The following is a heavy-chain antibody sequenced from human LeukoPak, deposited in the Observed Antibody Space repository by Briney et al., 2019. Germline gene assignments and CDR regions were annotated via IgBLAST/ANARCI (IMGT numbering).Heavy chain of an antibody. CDR2: IDINGNT. J-gene: IGHJ3*02. CDR3: AREGGAGAFDI. CDR1: GGPFSGYY. D-gene: IGHD3-16*01. Sequence: SETLSLTCAVYGGPFSGYYWSWIRQPPGKGLEWIGEIDINGNTKSNPSLKSRVTISVDTSKNQFSLKLSSVTAADTAVYYCAREGGAGAFDIWGQGTMVTVFS. V-gene: IGHV4-34*01.